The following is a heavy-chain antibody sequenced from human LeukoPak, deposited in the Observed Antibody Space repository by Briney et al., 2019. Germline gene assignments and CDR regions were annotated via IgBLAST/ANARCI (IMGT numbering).Heavy chain of an antibody. CDR2: ISGSGGST. D-gene: IGHD1-26*01. CDR1: GFTFSSYA. V-gene: IGHV3-23*01. J-gene: IGHJ6*02. CDR3: AKDLAGATNYYGMDV. Sequence: GGSLRLSCAASGFTFSSYAMSWVRQAPGKGLEWVSAISGSGGSTYYADSVKGRFTISRDNSKDTLYLQMNSLRAEDTAVYYCAKDLAGATNYYGMDVWGQGTTVTVSS.